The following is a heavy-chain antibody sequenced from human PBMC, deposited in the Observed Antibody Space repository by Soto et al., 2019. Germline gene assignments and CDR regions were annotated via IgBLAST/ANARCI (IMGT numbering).Heavy chain of an antibody. D-gene: IGHD1-26*01. CDR3: AREMGAGGTSQGFDI. J-gene: IGHJ3*02. V-gene: IGHV1-18*04. Sequence: KFFLRSSVYTLTSYDISWVPQAPGQGLEWMGWISAYNGNTNYAQKLQGRVTMTTDTTTSTAYMELRSLRSDETAVYFCAREMGAGGTSQGFDIWGQGTMVTVS. CDR1: VYTLTSYD. CDR2: ISAYNGNT.